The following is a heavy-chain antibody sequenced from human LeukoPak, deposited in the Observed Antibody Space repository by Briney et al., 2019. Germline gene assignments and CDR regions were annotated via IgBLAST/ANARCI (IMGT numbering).Heavy chain of an antibody. CDR1: GGSISSYY. D-gene: IGHD6-19*01. CDR2: IYTSGST. Sequence: SETLSLTCTVSGGSISSYYWSWIRQHAGKGLELIGRIYTSGSTNYNPSLKSRVTMSVDTSNNQFSLKLSSVTAADTAVYYCARDAGSDWPFDYWGQGTLVTVSS. CDR3: ARDAGSDWPFDY. V-gene: IGHV4-4*07. J-gene: IGHJ4*02.